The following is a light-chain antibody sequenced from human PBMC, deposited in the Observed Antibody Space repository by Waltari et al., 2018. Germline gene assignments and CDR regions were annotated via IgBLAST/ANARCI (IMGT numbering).Light chain of an antibody. CDR3: QQYYSNPAT. CDR2: AAS. Sequence: DIQMTQSPSSLSASAGDRVTITCRASQRISNYLNWYQQKPGKAPNLLIYAASSLQSGVPSRFSGSGSGTEFTLTINSLQPEDFATYYCQQYYSNPATFGQGTKVEIK. CDR1: QRISNY. V-gene: IGKV1-39*01. J-gene: IGKJ1*01.